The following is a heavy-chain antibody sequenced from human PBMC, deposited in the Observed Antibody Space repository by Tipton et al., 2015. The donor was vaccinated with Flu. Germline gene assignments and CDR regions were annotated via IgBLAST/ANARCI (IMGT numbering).Heavy chain of an antibody. Sequence: TLSLTCTVPSGSIRSTNYFCAWIRQPPGKGLELIGSVYPSGTTYYNPSLKSRVTISVDTSKSQFSLKLRSVTAADTAVYYCARLSYYDVDLKNFYFDHWGQGALVTVSS. CDR3: ARLSYYDVDLKNFYFDH. CDR1: SGSIRSTNYF. D-gene: IGHD3-10*02. J-gene: IGHJ4*02. V-gene: IGHV4-39*01. CDR2: VYPSGTT.